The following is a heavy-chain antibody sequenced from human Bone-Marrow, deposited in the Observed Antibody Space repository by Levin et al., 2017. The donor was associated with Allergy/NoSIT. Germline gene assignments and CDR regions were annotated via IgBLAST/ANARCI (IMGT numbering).Heavy chain of an antibody. CDR3: AKDADKLHYFDY. CDR2: ISGSGGNT. V-gene: IGHV3-23*01. CDR1: GFTFSSYG. Sequence: TGGSLRLSCAASGFTFSSYGMNWVRRAPGKGLEWVSTISGSGGNTFYSDSVKGRFTISRDNSKNTLFLQMNSLRVEDTAVYYCAKDADKLHYFDYWGQGTLVTVSS. D-gene: IGHD2-15*01. J-gene: IGHJ4*02.